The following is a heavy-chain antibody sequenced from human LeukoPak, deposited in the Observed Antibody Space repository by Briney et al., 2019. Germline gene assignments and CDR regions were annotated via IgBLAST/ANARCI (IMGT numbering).Heavy chain of an antibody. J-gene: IGHJ4*02. Sequence: SETLSLTCTVSGGSISSGGYYWSWIRQPPGKGLEWIGYIYYSGSTNYNPSLKSRVTISVDTSKNQFSLKLSSVTAADTAVYYCAGVRGVIYDPYYFDYWGQGTLVTVSS. D-gene: IGHD3-10*01. CDR2: IYYSGST. CDR3: AGVRGVIYDPYYFDY. V-gene: IGHV4-61*08. CDR1: GGSISSGGYY.